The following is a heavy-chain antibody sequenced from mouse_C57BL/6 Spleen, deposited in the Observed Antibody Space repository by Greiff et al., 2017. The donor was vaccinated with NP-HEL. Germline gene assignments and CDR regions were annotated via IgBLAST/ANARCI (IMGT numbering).Heavy chain of an antibody. V-gene: IGHV1-55*01. Sequence: QVQLKQSGAELVKPGASVKMSCKASGYTFTSYWITWVKQRPGQGLEWIGDIYPGSGSTNYNEKFKSKATLTVDTSSSTAYMQLSSRTSEGTAVYYCARWGYCNYVPWFAYWGQGTLVTVSA. CDR1: GYTFTSYW. J-gene: IGHJ3*01. CDR3: ARWGYCNYVPWFAY. CDR2: IYPGSGST. D-gene: IGHD2-10*02.